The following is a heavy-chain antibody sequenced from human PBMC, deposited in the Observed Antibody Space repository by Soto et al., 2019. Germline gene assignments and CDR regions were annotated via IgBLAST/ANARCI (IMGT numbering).Heavy chain of an antibody. Sequence: PGGSLRLSCAASGFTFSSYSMNWVRQAPGKGLEWVAVISYHGSDIYYADSVKGRFTISRDNSKNTVYLEMNSLRPEDTALYYCAKPKGADIPFESWGQGTLVTVSS. CDR3: AKPKGADIPFES. V-gene: IGHV3-30*18. D-gene: IGHD3-9*01. CDR1: GFTFSSYS. CDR2: ISYHGSDI. J-gene: IGHJ4*02.